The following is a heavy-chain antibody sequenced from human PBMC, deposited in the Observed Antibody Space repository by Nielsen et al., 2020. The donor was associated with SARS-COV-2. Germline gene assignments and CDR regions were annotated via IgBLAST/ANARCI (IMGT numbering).Heavy chain of an antibody. CDR2: INTNTGNP. J-gene: IGHJ5*02. CDR3: ARGSRIAAAGTKGVNWFDP. Sequence: ASVKVSCKASGYTFTSYGISWVRQAPGQGLEWMGWINTNTGNPTYAQSFTGRFVFSLDTSVSTAYLQISSLKAEDTAVYYCARGSRIAAAGTKGVNWFDPWGQGTLVTVSS. V-gene: IGHV7-4-1*02. CDR1: GYTFTSYG. D-gene: IGHD6-13*01.